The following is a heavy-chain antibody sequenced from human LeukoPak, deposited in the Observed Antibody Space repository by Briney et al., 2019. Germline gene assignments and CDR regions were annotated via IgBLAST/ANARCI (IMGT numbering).Heavy chain of an antibody. CDR3: AKDSYSKGDY. Sequence: GGPLRLSRVASGFTFSSSWMAWVRQAPGKGLQWVANINHDGSVKNYVGSVKGRFAISRDNAQNSFYLQMNSLETDDTAVYYCAKDSYSKGDYWGQGTLVTVSS. V-gene: IGHV3-7*01. CDR1: GFTFSSSW. D-gene: IGHD4-4*01. J-gene: IGHJ4*02. CDR2: INHDGSVK.